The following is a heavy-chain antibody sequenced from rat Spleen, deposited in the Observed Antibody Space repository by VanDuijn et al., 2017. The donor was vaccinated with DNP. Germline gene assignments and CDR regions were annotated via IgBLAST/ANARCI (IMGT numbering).Heavy chain of an antibody. Sequence: EVQLVESGGGLVQPGRSLKLSCVASGFTFSNYYMAWVRQAPTKGLELVAYLSTGGGITYYRDSVKGRFTLSRDNAESTLYLQMDSLRSEDTATYYCTTTHYFDGWFPFDYWGQGVMVTVSS. J-gene: IGHJ2*01. V-gene: IGHV5-27*01. CDR3: TTTHYFDGWFPFDY. D-gene: IGHD1-12*02. CDR2: LSTGGGIT. CDR1: GFTFSNYY.